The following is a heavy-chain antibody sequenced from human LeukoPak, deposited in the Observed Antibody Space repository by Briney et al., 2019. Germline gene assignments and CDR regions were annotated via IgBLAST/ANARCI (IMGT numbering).Heavy chain of an antibody. D-gene: IGHD2-8*01. CDR1: GYTFTDSY. Sequence: ASVKVSCKTSGYTFTDSYIHWVRQAPGQGLEWMGRINPNSGDPNYPQKFQGRVTMTRDTSISTAYMEMSSLTSDDTAIYYCARSARHCNNGVCFTDYYIDLWGKGTTVIVSS. J-gene: IGHJ6*03. CDR2: INPNSGDP. V-gene: IGHV1-2*06. CDR3: ARSARHCNNGVCFTDYYIDL.